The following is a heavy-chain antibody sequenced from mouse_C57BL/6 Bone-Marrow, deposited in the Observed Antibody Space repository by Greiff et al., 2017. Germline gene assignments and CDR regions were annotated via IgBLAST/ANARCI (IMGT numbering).Heavy chain of an antibody. CDR1: GYTFTSYT. D-gene: IGHD1-1*02. CDR2: INPSSGYT. Sequence: QVHVKQSGAELARPGASVKMSCKASGYTFTSYTMHWVKQRPGQGLEWIGYINPSSGYTKYNQKFKDKATLTADKSSSTAYMQLSSLTSEDSAVYYCAPLSAWFAYWGQGTLVTVSA. CDR3: APLSAWFAY. J-gene: IGHJ3*01. V-gene: IGHV1-4*01.